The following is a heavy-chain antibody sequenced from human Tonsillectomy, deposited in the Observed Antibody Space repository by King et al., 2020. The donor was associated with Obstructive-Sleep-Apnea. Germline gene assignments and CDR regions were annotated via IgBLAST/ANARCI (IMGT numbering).Heavy chain of an antibody. D-gene: IGHD6-13*01. J-gene: IGHJ4*02. V-gene: IGHV1-18*01. CDR3: ARVNQAAAWSFDY. Sequence: VQLVQSGGEVKKPGASVKVSCKASGYTFATYGVTWVRQAPGQGLEWMGWITAYNGNTKYAQNFQVRVTMTTDTSTRTAYMELRSLRSDDTAVYYCARVNQAAAWSFDYWGQGTLVTVSS. CDR1: GYTFATYG. CDR2: ITAYNGNT.